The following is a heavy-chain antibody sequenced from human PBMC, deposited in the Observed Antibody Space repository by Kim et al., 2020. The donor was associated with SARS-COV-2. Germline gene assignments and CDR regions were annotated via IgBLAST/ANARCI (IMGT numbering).Heavy chain of an antibody. CDR2: ISSSGSTI. CDR1: GFTFSSYE. Sequence: GGSLRLSCAASGFTFSSYEMNWVRQAPGKGLEWVSYISSSGSTIYYADSVKGRFTISRDNAKNSLYLQMNSLRAEDTAVYYCARDENYCSGGSCYGHYYMDVWGKGTTVTVSS. D-gene: IGHD2-15*01. CDR3: ARDENYCSGGSCYGHYYMDV. J-gene: IGHJ6*03. V-gene: IGHV3-48*03.